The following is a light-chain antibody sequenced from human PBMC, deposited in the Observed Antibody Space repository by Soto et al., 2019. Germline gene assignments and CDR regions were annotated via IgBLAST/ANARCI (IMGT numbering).Light chain of an antibody. CDR3: QQYNNWPPWT. Sequence: IVLTQSPSTLSVSPGESATLSCRASQRISRNLAWYQQKPGQAPRLLIYDASTRATAIPARFSGSGSETEFTLTISSLQSEDSAVYYCQQYNNWPPWTFGQGTKVDIK. CDR2: DAS. CDR1: QRISRN. V-gene: IGKV3-15*01. J-gene: IGKJ1*01.